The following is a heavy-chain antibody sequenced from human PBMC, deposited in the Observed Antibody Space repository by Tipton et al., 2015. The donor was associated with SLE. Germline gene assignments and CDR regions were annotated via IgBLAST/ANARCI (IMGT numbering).Heavy chain of an antibody. CDR1: GFTFSSYE. CDR3: AKESYSDYGWYFDL. Sequence: SLRLSCVASGFTFSSYEMNWVRQAPGKGLEWVAVIWYDGSNKYYADSVKGRFTISRDNSKNTLYLQMNSLRAEDTAVYYCAKESYSDYGWYFDLWGRGTLVTVSS. J-gene: IGHJ2*01. D-gene: IGHD4-11*01. V-gene: IGHV3-30*18. CDR2: IWYDGSNK.